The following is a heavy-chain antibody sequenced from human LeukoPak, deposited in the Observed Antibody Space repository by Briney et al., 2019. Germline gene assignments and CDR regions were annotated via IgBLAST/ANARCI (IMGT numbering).Heavy chain of an antibody. J-gene: IGHJ4*02. D-gene: IGHD4-23*01. CDR3: TSLVGSPTY. CDR1: GFNFQYAW. Sequence: GGSLRLSCAGFGFNFQYAWMTWVRQAPGKGLEWVGRIKSKRDGETTDYAALVKSRFSISRDDSKNTVYLQMNSLRTEDTAVYYCTSLVGSPTYWGQGTLVAVSS. V-gene: IGHV3-15*01. CDR2: IKSKRDGETT.